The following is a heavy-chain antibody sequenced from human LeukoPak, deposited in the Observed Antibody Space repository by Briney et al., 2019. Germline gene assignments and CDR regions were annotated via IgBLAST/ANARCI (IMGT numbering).Heavy chain of an antibody. D-gene: IGHD3-10*01. V-gene: IGHV4-38-2*02. CDR2: IAHGGRP. Sequence: SETLSLTRTVSNYSISSAYYWGWIRQPPGKGLEWIGSIAHGGRPYYNPSLKRRVTISVDTSKNQFSLKLSSVTAADTAVYYCARDRSILDAFDIWGQGTMVTVSS. CDR1: NYSISSAYY. CDR3: ARDRSILDAFDI. J-gene: IGHJ3*02.